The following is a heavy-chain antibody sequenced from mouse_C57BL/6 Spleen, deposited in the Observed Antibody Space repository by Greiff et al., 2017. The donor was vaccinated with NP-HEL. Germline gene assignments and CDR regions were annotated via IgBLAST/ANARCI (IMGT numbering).Heavy chain of an antibody. D-gene: IGHD1-1*01. J-gene: IGHJ2*01. V-gene: IGHV5-6*01. Sequence: EVQLVESGGDLVKPGGSLKLSCAASGFTFSSYGMSWVRQTPDKRLEWVATISSGGSYTYYPDSVKGRFTISRDNAKNTLYLQMSSLKSEDTAMYYCARHEGYYGSSGGFDYWGQGTTLTVSS. CDR3: ARHEGYYGSSGGFDY. CDR2: ISSGGSYT. CDR1: GFTFSSYG.